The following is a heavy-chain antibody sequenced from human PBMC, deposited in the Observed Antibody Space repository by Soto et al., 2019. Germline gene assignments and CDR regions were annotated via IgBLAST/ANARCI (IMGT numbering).Heavy chain of an antibody. V-gene: IGHV1-69*04. D-gene: IGHD2-15*01. CDR2: IIPILGIA. CDR3: ARDVSGRFCSGGSCYSAPWFDP. Sequence: SVKVSCKESVGTFSSYTIRWVRQEHRQGLEWMGRIIPILGIANYAQKFQGRVTITADKSTSTAYMELSSLRSEDTAVYYCARDVSGRFCSGGSCYSAPWFDPWGQGTLVTVSS. J-gene: IGHJ5*02. CDR1: VGTFSSYT.